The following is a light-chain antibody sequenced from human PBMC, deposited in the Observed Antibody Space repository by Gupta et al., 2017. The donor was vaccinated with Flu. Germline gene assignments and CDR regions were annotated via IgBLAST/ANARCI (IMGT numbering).Light chain of an antibody. Sequence: IYENDKRHSGSPARVSGAKSGTSATLGITGLQTGDEADYYCGTWDDSMYTMLFGGGTKLTVL. CDR3: GTWDDSMYTML. J-gene: IGLJ3*02. V-gene: IGLV1-51*02. CDR2: END.